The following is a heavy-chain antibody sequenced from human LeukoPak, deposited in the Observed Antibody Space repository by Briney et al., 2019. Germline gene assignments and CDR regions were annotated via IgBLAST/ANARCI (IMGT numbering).Heavy chain of an antibody. D-gene: IGHD1-1*01. J-gene: IGHJ4*02. CDR2: IYYSGST. Sequence: PSETLSLTCTVSGGSISSSSYYWGWIREPPGKWLEWIGSIYYSGSTNYNPSLKSRVTMSVDTSKNQFSLKLSSVTAADTAVYYCARVTEWNDFDYWGQGTLVTVSS. CDR1: GGSISSSSYY. CDR3: ARVTEWNDFDY. V-gene: IGHV4-39*07.